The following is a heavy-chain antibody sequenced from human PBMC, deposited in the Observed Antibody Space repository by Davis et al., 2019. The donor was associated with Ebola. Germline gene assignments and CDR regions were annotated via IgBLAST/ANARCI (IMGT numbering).Heavy chain of an antibody. D-gene: IGHD6-13*01. V-gene: IGHV4-61*08. J-gene: IGHJ4*02. CDR1: GGAISSGGYY. CDR3: AKFSRAGDSV. CDR2: IYYSGST. Sequence: SETLSLTCTVSGGAISSGGYYWCWIRQPPGKGLAWIGYIYYSGSTNYNPSLKSRVTISVDTSKNQFSLKLSSVTAADTAVYYCAKFSRAGDSVWGQGTLVTVSS.